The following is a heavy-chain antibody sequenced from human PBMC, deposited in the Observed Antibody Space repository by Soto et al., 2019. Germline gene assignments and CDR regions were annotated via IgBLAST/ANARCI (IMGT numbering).Heavy chain of an antibody. J-gene: IGHJ6*02. CDR3: ASLQLWLRSGTPLMDV. V-gene: IGHV5-51*01. CDR1: GYSFTSYW. D-gene: IGHD5-18*01. Sequence: GESLKISCKGSGYSFTSYWIGWVRQMPGKGLEWMGIIYPGDSDTRYSPSFQGQVTISADKSISTAYLQWSSLKASDTAMYYCASLQLWLRSGTPLMDVWGQGTTVTVSS. CDR2: IYPGDSDT.